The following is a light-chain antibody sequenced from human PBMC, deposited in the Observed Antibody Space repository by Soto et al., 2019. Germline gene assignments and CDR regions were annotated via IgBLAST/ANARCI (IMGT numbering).Light chain of an antibody. CDR2: NAS. Sequence: EIVLTQSPATLSLSPGERAILSCRASQSVSTFLAWFQQKPGQPHRLLIYNASNRTTGIPARFSGSGSGTDFTLTIRSLEPEDFAVYFCKQYSDLPMTFGQGTRLEIK. V-gene: IGKV3-11*01. CDR3: KQYSDLPMT. J-gene: IGKJ5*01. CDR1: QSVSTF.